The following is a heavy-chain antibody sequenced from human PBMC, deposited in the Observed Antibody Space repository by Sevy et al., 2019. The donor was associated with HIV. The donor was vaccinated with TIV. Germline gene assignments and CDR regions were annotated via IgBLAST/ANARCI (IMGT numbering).Heavy chain of an antibody. CDR2: FDPEDGET. V-gene: IGHV1-24*01. D-gene: IGHD4-17*01. CDR3: TTDVHLGDFRLWDD. CDR1: GYTLTQLS. Sequence: ASVKVSCKVSGYTLTQLSMHWVRQAPGKGLEWMGSFDPEDGETLYAQKFQGRVTMTEDTSTNTAYMELSNLRSEDTAVYYCTTDVHLGDFRLWDDWGQGTRVTVSS. J-gene: IGHJ4*02.